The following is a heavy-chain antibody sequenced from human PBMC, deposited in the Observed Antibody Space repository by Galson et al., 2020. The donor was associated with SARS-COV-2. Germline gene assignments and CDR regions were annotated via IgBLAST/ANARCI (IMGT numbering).Heavy chain of an antibody. J-gene: IGHJ4*02. V-gene: IGHV3-11*01. Sequence: GESLKISCAASGFTFSDYYMSWIRQAPGKGLEWVSYISSSGSTIYYADSVKGRFTISRDNAKNSLYLQMNSLRAEDTAVYYCAGDRSIAVAGTVDYWGQGTLVTVSS. D-gene: IGHD6-19*01. CDR3: AGDRSIAVAGTVDY. CDR1: GFTFSDYY. CDR2: ISSSGSTI.